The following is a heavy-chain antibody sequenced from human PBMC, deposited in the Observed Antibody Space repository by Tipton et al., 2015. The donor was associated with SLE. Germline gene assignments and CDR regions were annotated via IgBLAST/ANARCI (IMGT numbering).Heavy chain of an antibody. J-gene: IGHJ6*03. D-gene: IGHD3-3*02. V-gene: IGHV4-39*07. Sequence: TLSLTCIASGDSISSSSYYWGWIRQPPGKGLEWIGSISDVGSTSSNPSLKSRVTISVDTSKNRFSLKLTSMTAADTAVYYCAREGVHFWSGSSYYYYYYMDVWGQGTTVTVSS. CDR1: GDSISSSSYY. CDR3: AREGVHFWSGSSYYYYYYMDV. CDR2: ISDVGST.